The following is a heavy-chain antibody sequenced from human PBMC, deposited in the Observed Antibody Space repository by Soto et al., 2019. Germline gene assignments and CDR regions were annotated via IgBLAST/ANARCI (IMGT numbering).Heavy chain of an antibody. D-gene: IGHD3-22*01. J-gene: IGHJ2*01. CDR3: ASTKYDSSAYYYWYLGL. CDR2: IIPIFGTA. CDR1: EDTFRNYA. V-gene: IGHV1-69*06. Sequence: QVELVQSGAEVKKPGSSVKVSCQASEDTFRNYAISWVRQAPGQGLEWMGGIIPIFGTANYAQKFQGRVTITADTSANTVYLERSSLRSEDTAVYYYASTKYDSSAYYYWYLGLCGRGTLVTVSS.